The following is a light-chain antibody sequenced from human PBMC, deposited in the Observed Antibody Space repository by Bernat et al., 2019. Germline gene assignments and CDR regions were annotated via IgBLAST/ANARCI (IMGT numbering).Light chain of an antibody. V-gene: IGKV2-28*01. CDR3: MQSLQTPLT. Sequence: DIVMTQSPLSLPVTPGEPASISCRSSQSPLHSNGNTYLEWYLQKTGQSPQLLIYFASNRASGVTNRFTGSGSCTDFTMKISRVEAEDVGIYYCMQSLQTPLTFGGGTKVEI. CDR1: QSPLHSNGNTY. J-gene: IGKJ4*01. CDR2: FAS.